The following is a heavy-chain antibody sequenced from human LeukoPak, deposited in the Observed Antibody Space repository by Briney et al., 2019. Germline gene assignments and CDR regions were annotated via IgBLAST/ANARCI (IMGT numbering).Heavy chain of an antibody. CDR2: IIPIFGTA. V-gene: IGHV1-69*06. D-gene: IGHD5-18*01. J-gene: IGHJ4*02. CDR3: AREGVTAMATQDY. Sequence: VASVKVSCKASGGTFSSYAISWVRQAPGQGLEWMGGIIPIFGTANYAQKFQGRVTITADKSTSTAYMELSSLRSEDTAVYYCAREGVTAMATQDYWGQGTLVTVSS. CDR1: GGTFSSYA.